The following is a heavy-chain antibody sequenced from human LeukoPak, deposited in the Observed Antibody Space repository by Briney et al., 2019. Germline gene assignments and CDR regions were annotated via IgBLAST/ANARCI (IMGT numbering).Heavy chain of an antibody. CDR2: ISYDGSNK. CDR3: ARDYREVQGFRFDY. J-gene: IGHJ4*02. D-gene: IGHD1-26*01. V-gene: IGHV3-30-3*01. CDR1: GFTFSSYA. Sequence: GGSLRLSCAASGFTFSSYAMHWVRQAPGKGLEWVALISYDGSNKYYADSVKGRFTISRDNSKNTLYLQMNSLRAEDTAVYYCARDYREVQGFRFDYWGQGTLVTVSS.